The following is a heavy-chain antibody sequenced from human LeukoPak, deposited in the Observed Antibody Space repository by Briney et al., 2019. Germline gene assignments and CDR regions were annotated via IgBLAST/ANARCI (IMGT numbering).Heavy chain of an antibody. J-gene: IGHJ4*02. CDR3: ARTSRITMVRGVIITDHFDY. CDR2: IYYSGST. CDR1: GGSISSSSYY. V-gene: IGHV4-39*01. D-gene: IGHD3-10*01. Sequence: SETLSLTCTVSGGSISSSSYYWGWIRRPPGKGLEWIGSIYYSGSTYYNPSLKSRVTISVDTSKNQFSLKLSSVTAADTAVYYCARTSRITMVRGVIITDHFDYWGQGTLVTVSS.